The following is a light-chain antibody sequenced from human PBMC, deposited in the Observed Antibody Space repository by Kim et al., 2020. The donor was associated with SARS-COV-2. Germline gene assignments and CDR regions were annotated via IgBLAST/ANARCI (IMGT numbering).Light chain of an antibody. J-gene: IGKJ4*01. CDR3: QQRSNWPLT. CDR2: DAS. Sequence: EIVLTQSPATLSLSPGETATLSCRASQSVSSYLAWYQQKPGQAPRLLIHDASNRATGIPARFSGSGSGTDFTLTISSLEPEDFAVYYCQQRSNWPLTFGGGTKVDIK. V-gene: IGKV3-11*01. CDR1: QSVSSY.